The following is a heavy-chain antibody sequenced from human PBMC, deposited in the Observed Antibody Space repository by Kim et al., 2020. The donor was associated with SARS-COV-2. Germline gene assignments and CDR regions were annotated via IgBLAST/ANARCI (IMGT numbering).Heavy chain of an antibody. V-gene: IGHV3-30*18. CDR1: GFTFSSYG. Sequence: GGSLRLSCAASGFTFSSYGMHWVRQAPGKGLEWVAVISYDGSNKYYADSVKGRFTISRDNSKNTLYLQMNSLRAEDTAVYYCAKDPLSSGYYFYYYYYGMDVWGQGTTVTVSS. J-gene: IGHJ6*02. D-gene: IGHD3-22*01. CDR2: ISYDGSNK. CDR3: AKDPLSSGYYFYYYYYGMDV.